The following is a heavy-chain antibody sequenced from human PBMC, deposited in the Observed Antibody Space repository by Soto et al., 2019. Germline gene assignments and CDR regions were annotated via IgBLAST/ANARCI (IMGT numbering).Heavy chain of an antibody. D-gene: IGHD2-2*01. Sequence: SETLSLTCTVSGGSISSGDYYWSWIRQPPRKGLEWIGYIYYSGSTYYNPSLKSRVTIPVDTSKNQFSLKLSSVTAADTAVYYCARASQGKGKIWGQGTMVTVSS. CDR1: GGSISSGDYY. CDR3: ARASQGKGKI. J-gene: IGHJ3*02. CDR2: IYYSGST. V-gene: IGHV4-30-4*01.